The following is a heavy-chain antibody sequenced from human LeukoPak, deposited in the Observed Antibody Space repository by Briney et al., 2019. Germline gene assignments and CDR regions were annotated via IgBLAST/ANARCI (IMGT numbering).Heavy chain of an antibody. V-gene: IGHV5-51*01. CDR1: GYSFTSYW. D-gene: IGHD3-3*01. Sequence: GESLKISCKGSGYSFTSYWIGWVRQMPGKGLEWMGIIYPGDSGTRYSPSFQGQVTISADKSISTAYLQWSSLKASDTAMYYCARHGRRSITIFGVVYGDYWGQGTLVTVSS. J-gene: IGHJ4*02. CDR2: IYPGDSGT. CDR3: ARHGRRSITIFGVVYGDY.